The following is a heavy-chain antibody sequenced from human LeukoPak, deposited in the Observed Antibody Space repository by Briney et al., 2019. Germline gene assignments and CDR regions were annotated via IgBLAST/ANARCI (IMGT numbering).Heavy chain of an antibody. CDR1: GFTFSSYG. Sequence: GGSLRLSCAASGFTFSSYGMHWVRQAPGKGLEWVAVIWYDGSNKYYADSVKGRFTISRDNSKNTLYLQMNSLRAEDTAVYYWARGIAAAGHLDYWGQGTLVTVSS. D-gene: IGHD6-13*01. J-gene: IGHJ4*02. CDR3: ARGIAAAGHLDY. CDR2: IWYDGSNK. V-gene: IGHV3-33*01.